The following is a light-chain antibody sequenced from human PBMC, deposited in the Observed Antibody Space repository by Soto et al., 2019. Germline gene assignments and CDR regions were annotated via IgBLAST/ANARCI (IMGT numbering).Light chain of an antibody. J-gene: IGKJ5*01. CDR3: QQSYSTLSIT. Sequence: DIKMTESTSTQSGSVGDRVTITFLSSQSIRSYLNWYQQKPGKAPKLLIYAASSLQSGVPSRFSGSGSGTDFTLTISSLRPEDFATYYSQQSYSTLSITFGQRTRLEI. V-gene: IGKV1-39*01. CDR1: QSIRSY. CDR2: AAS.